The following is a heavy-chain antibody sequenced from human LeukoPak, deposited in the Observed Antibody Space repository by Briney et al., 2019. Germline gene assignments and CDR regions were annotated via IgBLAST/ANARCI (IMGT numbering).Heavy chain of an antibody. J-gene: IGHJ3*02. D-gene: IGHD3-22*01. V-gene: IGHV6-1*01. CDR1: GDSVSSNSAA. CDR2: TYYRSKWYN. CDR3: ARDSPPNYYDSSGYPFDAFDI. Sequence: SQTLSLTCAISGDSVSSNSAAWNWIRQSPSRGLEWLGRTYYRSKWYNDYAVSVKSRITINPDTSKNQFSLQLNSVTPEDTAVYYCARDSPPNYYDSSGYPFDAFDIWGQGTMVTVSS.